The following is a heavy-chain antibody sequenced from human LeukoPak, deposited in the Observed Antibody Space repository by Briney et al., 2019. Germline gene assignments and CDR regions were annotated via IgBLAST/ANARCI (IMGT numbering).Heavy chain of an antibody. D-gene: IGHD6-19*01. Sequence: GGSLRLSCAASGFTFRSYGMHWVRQAPGKGLEWVALISYDGSNKYYADSVKGRFTISRDNSKNTLYLQMNSQRTEDTAVYYCASLRADSSGWYYFDYWGQGTLVTVSS. CDR1: GFTFRSYG. J-gene: IGHJ4*02. CDR2: ISYDGSNK. V-gene: IGHV3-30*03. CDR3: ASLRADSSGWYYFDY.